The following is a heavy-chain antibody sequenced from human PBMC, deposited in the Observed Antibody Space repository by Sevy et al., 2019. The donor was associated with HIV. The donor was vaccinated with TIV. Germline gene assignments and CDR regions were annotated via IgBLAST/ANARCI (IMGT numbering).Heavy chain of an antibody. CDR1: GFTFSSYE. CDR3: ASFQVNYDSSEGDAFDI. V-gene: IGHV3-48*03. CDR2: ISSSGSTI. J-gene: IGHJ3*02. D-gene: IGHD3-22*01. Sequence: GGSLRLSCAASGFTFSSYEMNWVRQAPGKGLEWVSYISSSGSTIYYADSVKGRFTISRDNAKNSLYLQMNSLGAEDTAVYYCASFQVNYDSSEGDAFDIWGQGTMVTVSS.